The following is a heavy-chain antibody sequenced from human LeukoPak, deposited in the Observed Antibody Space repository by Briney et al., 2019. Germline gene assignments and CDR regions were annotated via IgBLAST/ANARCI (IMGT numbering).Heavy chain of an antibody. D-gene: IGHD3-22*01. V-gene: IGHV4-34*01. J-gene: IGHJ4*02. CDR3: ARGPPLAYYGTGGYDFFDY. CDR1: GGSLGGDF. Sequence: PSETLSLTCSAYGGSLGGDFWSWIRQPPGEGLEWIGEVNHSGSTNYNPSLKSRVTISVDTSRTQFSLNLRSVTAADTAVYYCARGPPLAYYGTGGYDFFDYWGQGILVTVSP. CDR2: VNHSGST.